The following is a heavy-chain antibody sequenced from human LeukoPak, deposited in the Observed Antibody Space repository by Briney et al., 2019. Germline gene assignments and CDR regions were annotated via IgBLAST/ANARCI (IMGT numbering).Heavy chain of an antibody. CDR3: MRHEEEDGYNAKPFDF. CDR2: IYYSGNT. Sequence: PSETLSLTCTVSGGSISNSNYYWGWVRQPPWKGLEWIGTIYYSGNTYYNPSLKSRVTISVDTSKNQFSLRLSSVTAADTTVYFCMRHEEEDGYNAKPFDFWGQGTLVTVSS. D-gene: IGHD5-24*01. CDR1: GGSISNSNYY. V-gene: IGHV4-39*01. J-gene: IGHJ4*02.